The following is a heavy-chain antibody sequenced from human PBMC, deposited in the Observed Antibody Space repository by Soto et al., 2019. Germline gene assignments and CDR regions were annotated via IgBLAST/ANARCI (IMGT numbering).Heavy chain of an antibody. Sequence: LRLSCAASGFAFSDYYMSWIRQAPGKGLEWVSYISNTGTAIYYADSVKGRFTISRDNAKNSLYLQMNSLRADDAAVYYCARGFIIGAFGFWGQGALVTVSS. J-gene: IGHJ4*02. CDR3: ARGFIIGAFGF. D-gene: IGHD3-10*01. CDR1: GFAFSDYY. V-gene: IGHV3-11*01. CDR2: ISNTGTAI.